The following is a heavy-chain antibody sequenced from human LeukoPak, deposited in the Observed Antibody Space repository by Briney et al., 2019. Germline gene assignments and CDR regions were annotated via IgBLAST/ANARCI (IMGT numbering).Heavy chain of an antibody. CDR1: GITFRRHW. CDR3: ARDHYYGSGSYPSAVDY. V-gene: IGHV3-7*01. D-gene: IGHD3-10*01. Sequence: GGSLRLSCAASGITFRRHWMSWVRQAPGKGLEWVANIKEDGSEKYYVDSVRGRFTISRDNAKNSLYLQMNSLRAEDTAVYYCARDHYYGSGSYPSAVDYWGQGTLVTVSS. CDR2: IKEDGSEK. J-gene: IGHJ4*02.